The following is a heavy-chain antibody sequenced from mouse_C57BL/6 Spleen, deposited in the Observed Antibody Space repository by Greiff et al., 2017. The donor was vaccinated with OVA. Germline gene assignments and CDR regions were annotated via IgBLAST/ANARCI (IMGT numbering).Heavy chain of an antibody. J-gene: IGHJ4*01. CDR3: ARATVVAGDYAMDY. V-gene: IGHV1-81*01. D-gene: IGHD1-1*01. CDR2: IYPRSGNT. Sequence: VQLQQSGAELARPGASVKLSCKASGYTFTSYGISWVKQRTGQGLEWIGEIYPRSGNTYYNEKFKGKATLTADKSSSTAYMELRSLTSEDSAVYVCARATVVAGDYAMDYWGQGTSVTVSS. CDR1: GYTFTSYG.